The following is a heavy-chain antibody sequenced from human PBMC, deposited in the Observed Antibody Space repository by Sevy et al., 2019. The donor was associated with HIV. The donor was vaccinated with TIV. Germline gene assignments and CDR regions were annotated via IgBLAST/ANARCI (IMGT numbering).Heavy chain of an antibody. V-gene: IGHV3-73*01. CDR1: GFAFSGST. Sequence: GGSLRLPCAASGFAFSGSTVHWVRQASGKGLEWVGRIRSKAYNFATTYAASLKGRFTISRDDSKNTAYLQLNGLKTEDTAVYYCTGGAPYPMDVWGQGTTVTVSS. J-gene: IGHJ6*02. D-gene: IGHD3-10*01. CDR3: TGGAPYPMDV. CDR2: IRSKAYNFAT.